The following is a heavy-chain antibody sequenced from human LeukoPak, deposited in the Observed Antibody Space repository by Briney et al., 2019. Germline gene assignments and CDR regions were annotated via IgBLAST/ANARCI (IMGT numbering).Heavy chain of an antibody. D-gene: IGHD3-16*02. Sequence: PGGSLRLSCAASGFTFSSYEMNWVRQAPGKGLEWVSYISSSGSTIYYADSVKGRFTISRDNAKNSLYLQMNSLRAEDTAVYYCARSPSYRFDYWGQGTLVTVSS. V-gene: IGHV3-48*03. J-gene: IGHJ4*02. CDR2: ISSSGSTI. CDR3: ARSPSYRFDY. CDR1: GFTFSSYE.